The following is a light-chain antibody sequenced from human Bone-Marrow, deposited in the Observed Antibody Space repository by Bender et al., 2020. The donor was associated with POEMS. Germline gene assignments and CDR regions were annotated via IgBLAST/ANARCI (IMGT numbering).Light chain of an antibody. CDR3: SSYASSSPLFV. CDR2: DVT. J-gene: IGLJ1*01. CDR1: SSDIGSYNL. Sequence: QSALTQPASVSGSPGQSITIPCTGTSSDIGSYNLVSWYQQHPGKAPKLLIYDVTNRPSGVFDRFSGSKSGNTASLTISGLQAEDEADYYCSSYASSSPLFVFGTGTKVTVL. V-gene: IGLV2-14*02.